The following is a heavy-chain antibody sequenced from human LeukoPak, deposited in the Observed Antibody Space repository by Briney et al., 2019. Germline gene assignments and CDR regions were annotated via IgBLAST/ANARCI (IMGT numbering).Heavy chain of an antibody. CDR3: ARIYGTERAFDY. D-gene: IGHD4-17*01. CDR2: IYYSGST. J-gene: IGHJ4*02. CDR1: GGSLSNLY. Sequence: PSETVSLTCTISGGSLSNLYWSWIRQSPGKGLEWIGYIYYSGSTYYNPSLKSRVTISVDTSKDQFSLKLSSVTAADTAVYYCARIYGTERAFDYWGQGTLVTVSS. V-gene: IGHV4-59*08.